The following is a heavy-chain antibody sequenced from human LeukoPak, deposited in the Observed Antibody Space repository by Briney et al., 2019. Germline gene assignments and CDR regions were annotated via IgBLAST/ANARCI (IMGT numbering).Heavy chain of an antibody. Sequence: GGSLRLSCADSGFTFSSYAMCWVRQAPGKGLEWVSAISGSGGSTYYADSVNGRFTISRDNSKNTLYLQMNSLRAEDTAVYFCARAGQQLVPYYFNYWGQGILVTVSS. CDR1: GFTFSSYA. J-gene: IGHJ4*02. CDR2: ISGSGGST. CDR3: ARAGQQLVPYYFNY. D-gene: IGHD6-13*01. V-gene: IGHV3-23*01.